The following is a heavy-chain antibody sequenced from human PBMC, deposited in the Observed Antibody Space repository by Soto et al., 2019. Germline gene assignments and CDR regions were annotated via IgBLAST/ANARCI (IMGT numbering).Heavy chain of an antibody. Sequence: ASVKVSCKASGYTFTSYGISWVRQAPGQGLEWMGWISAYNGNTNYAQKLQGRVTMTTDTSTSTAYMELRSLRSDDTAVYYCARTRYYDILTGYYSSPLDYWGQGTLVTVSS. V-gene: IGHV1-18*01. D-gene: IGHD3-9*01. CDR3: ARTRYYDILTGYYSSPLDY. CDR1: GYTFTSYG. CDR2: ISAYNGNT. J-gene: IGHJ4*02.